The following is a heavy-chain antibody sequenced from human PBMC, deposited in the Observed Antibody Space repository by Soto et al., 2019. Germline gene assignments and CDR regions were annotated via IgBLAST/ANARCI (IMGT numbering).Heavy chain of an antibody. CDR1: GFTFSSYG. J-gene: IGHJ4*02. CDR2: ISYDGSNK. Sequence: PGGFLRLSCAASGFTFSSYGMHWVRQAPGKGLEWVAVISYDGSNKYYADSVKGRFTISRDNSKNTLYLQMNSLRAEDTAVYYCAKIAVAGIDYWGQGTLVTVSS. D-gene: IGHD6-19*01. CDR3: AKIAVAGIDY. V-gene: IGHV3-30*18.